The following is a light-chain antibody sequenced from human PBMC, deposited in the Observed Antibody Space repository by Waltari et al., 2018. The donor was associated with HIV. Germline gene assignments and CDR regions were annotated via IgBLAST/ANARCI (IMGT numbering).Light chain of an antibody. J-gene: IGLJ2*01. V-gene: IGLV1-47*01. Sequence: QSVLPQPPSASGTPGQRVTISCSGSSSNLGSNYVHWYQQLPGTAPKLLIYRNNQRPSGVPDRFFGSKSGTSASLAISGLRSEDEAEYYCAAWDDSLSGVVFGGGAKLTVL. CDR3: AAWDDSLSGVV. CDR2: RNN. CDR1: SSNLGSNY.